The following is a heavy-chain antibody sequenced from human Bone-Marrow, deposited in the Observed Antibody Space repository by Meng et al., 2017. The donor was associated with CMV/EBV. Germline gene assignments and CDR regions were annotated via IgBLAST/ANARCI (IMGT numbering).Heavy chain of an antibody. V-gene: IGHV4-4*02. Sequence: GGSISSSNWWSWVRQPPGKGLEWIGEIYHSGSTNYNPSLKSRVTISVDKSKNQFSLKLSSVTAADTAVYYCARDGRWVRGVTSRLDYWGQGTLVTVSS. J-gene: IGHJ4*02. CDR1: GGSISSSNW. CDR3: ARDGRWVRGVTSRLDY. D-gene: IGHD3-10*01. CDR2: IYHSGST.